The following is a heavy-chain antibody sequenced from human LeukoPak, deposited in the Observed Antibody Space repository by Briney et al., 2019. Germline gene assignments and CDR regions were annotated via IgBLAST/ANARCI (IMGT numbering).Heavy chain of an antibody. CDR3: AKDRKVARGYCSGGSCFDWYFDL. J-gene: IGHJ2*01. Sequence: PGGSLRLSCAASGFPFHTSWMTWVRQAPGKGLEWVANIKQDGSEKYYVDSVKGRFTISRDNSKNTLYLQMNSLRAEDTAVYYCAKDRKVARGYCSGGSCFDWYFDLWGRGTLVTVSS. CDR1: GFPFHTSW. V-gene: IGHV3-7*01. CDR2: IKQDGSEK. D-gene: IGHD2-15*01.